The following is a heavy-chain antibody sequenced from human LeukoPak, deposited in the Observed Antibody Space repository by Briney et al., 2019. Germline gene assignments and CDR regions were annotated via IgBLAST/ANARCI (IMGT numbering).Heavy chain of an antibody. D-gene: IGHD2-15*01. V-gene: IGHV3-7*01. CDR1: GLSFSSYW. J-gene: IGHJ3*02. CDR2: IKEDGSAK. CDR3: ARDYDYFSGHNRDAYDI. Sequence: PGGSLRLSCVASGLSFSSYWMTWVRQAPGKALEWVANIKEDGSAKSYVDSVKGRFTISRDNAKNSLYLQMDSLRVEDTAVYYCARDYDYFSGHNRDAYDIWGQGTTVTVSS.